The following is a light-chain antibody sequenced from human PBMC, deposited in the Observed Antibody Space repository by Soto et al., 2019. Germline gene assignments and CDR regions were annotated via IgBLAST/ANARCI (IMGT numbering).Light chain of an antibody. CDR3: QQFYRSPT. V-gene: IGKV4-1*01. Sequence: DIWLTQSPATLAGSLVVRATIICEYSQSVLFISNNKNFLAWYQHKPGPSPRLIINWASAREFVVADRFSGSGSGTHFTLTISILQVEDVATYYCQQFYRSPTFGQGTKVDIK. J-gene: IGKJ1*01. CDR2: WAS. CDR1: QSVLFISNNKNF.